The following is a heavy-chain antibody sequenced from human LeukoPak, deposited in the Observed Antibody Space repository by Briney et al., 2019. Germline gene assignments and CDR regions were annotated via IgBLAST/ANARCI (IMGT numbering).Heavy chain of an antibody. V-gene: IGHV3-30*04. CDR1: GSIFHKNA. CDR2: VSYDGSNE. D-gene: IGHD7-27*01. J-gene: IGHJ4*02. Sequence: PGGSLRLSCAASGSIFHKNAMHWVRQAPGKGLEWVAVVSYDGSNEYYADSVKGRFTISRDNSNYTVYLQMDSLRAEDTAMYYCASRKLGNDYWGQGTLVTVSS. CDR3: ASRKLGNDY.